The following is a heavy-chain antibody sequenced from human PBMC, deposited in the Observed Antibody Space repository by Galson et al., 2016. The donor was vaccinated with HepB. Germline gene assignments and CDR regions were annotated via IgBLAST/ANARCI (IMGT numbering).Heavy chain of an antibody. CDR3: ASAYYDSSGYWAPFDI. V-gene: IGHV3-7*01. J-gene: IGHJ3*02. CDR2: INQDGSEK. D-gene: IGHD3-22*01. CDR1: GFTFSSHA. Sequence: SLRLSCAASGFTFSSHAMSWVRQAPGKGLEWVANINQDGSEKYYVDSVKGRFTISRDNAKNSLYLQMNSLRAEDTAVYYCASAYYDSSGYWAPFDIWGQGTMVTVSS.